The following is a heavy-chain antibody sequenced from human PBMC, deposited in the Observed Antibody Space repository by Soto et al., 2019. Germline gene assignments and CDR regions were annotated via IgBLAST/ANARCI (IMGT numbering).Heavy chain of an antibody. CDR3: AKDGGWSLAVAGSFDY. Sequence: PGGSLRLSCVVSGSTFSSDDMSWVRQAPGRGLEWVSGISDSGGSTYYADSVKGRFTISRDNAKNTLYLQMKSLRVEDTALYYCAKDGGWSLAVAGSFDYWGTGTQVTVYS. CDR2: ISDSGGST. V-gene: IGHV3-23*01. J-gene: IGHJ4*02. D-gene: IGHD6-19*01. CDR1: GSTFSSDD.